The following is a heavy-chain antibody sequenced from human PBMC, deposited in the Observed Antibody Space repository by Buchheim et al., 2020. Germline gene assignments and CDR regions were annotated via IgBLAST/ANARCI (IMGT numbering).Heavy chain of an antibody. J-gene: IGHJ5*02. Sequence: EVQLLESGGGLVQPGGSLRLSCAASGFTFSSYVMSWVRQAPGKGLEWVSAISGSGGSTYYADSVKGRFTISRDNSKNTLYLQMNSLRAEDTAVYYCAKDPVTMVRGVIIPRPHFFSVGFDPWGQGTL. V-gene: IGHV3-23*01. CDR3: AKDPVTMVRGVIIPRPHFFSVGFDP. CDR1: GFTFSSYV. CDR2: ISGSGGST. D-gene: IGHD3-10*01.